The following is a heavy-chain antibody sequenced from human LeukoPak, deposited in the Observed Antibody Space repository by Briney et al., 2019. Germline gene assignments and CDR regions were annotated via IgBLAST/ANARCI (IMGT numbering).Heavy chain of an antibody. CDR3: ARAGYSMDTEYFQH. CDR1: GFNFSSYG. Sequence: GGSLRLSCAASGFNFSSYGMHWVRQAPGKGLEWLAVVSSDGSNKYSADSVKGRFTISRDNAKSSLYLQMNSLRAEDTAVYYCARAGYSMDTEYFQHWGQGTLVTVSS. V-gene: IGHV3-30*03. J-gene: IGHJ1*01. D-gene: IGHD5-18*01. CDR2: VSSDGSNK.